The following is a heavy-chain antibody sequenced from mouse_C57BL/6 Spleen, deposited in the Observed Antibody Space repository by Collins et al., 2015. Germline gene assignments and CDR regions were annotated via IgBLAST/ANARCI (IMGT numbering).Heavy chain of an antibody. Sequence: EVQLRQSGAELVRPGASVKLSCTASGFNIKDDYMHWVKQRPEQGLEWIGWIDPENGDTEYASKFQGKATITADTSSNTAYLQLSSLTSEDTAVYYCTTSFITTVVATPFYAMDYWGQGTSVTVSS. CDR2: IDPENGDT. D-gene: IGHD1-1*01. CDR1: GFNIKDDY. V-gene: IGHV14-4*01. J-gene: IGHJ4*01. CDR3: TTSFITTVVATPFYAMDY.